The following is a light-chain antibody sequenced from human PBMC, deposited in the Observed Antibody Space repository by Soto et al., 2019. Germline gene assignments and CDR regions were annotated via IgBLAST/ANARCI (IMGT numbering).Light chain of an antibody. J-gene: IGLJ1*01. CDR1: SIDIGAYDY. CDR2: EVN. CDR3: FSFTPTSTHV. Sequence: QSALTQPASLSGSPGQSITISFTGTSIDIGAYDYVSWFQQHPGKAPKLMISEVNNRPSGVSNRFSGSKSGNTAYLTISGLQVEDEAEYFRFSFTPTSTHVLGTAPKVT. V-gene: IGLV2-14*01.